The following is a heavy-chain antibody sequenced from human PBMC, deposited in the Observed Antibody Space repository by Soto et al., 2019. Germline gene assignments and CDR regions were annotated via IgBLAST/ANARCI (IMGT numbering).Heavy chain of an antibody. J-gene: IGHJ6*02. CDR2: IYPGDSDT. V-gene: IGHV5-51*01. CDR3: AASIFYYGMDV. Sequence: GESLKISCKGSGYSFTSYWIGWVRQMPGKGLEWMGIIYPGDSDTRYSPSFQGQVTISADKSITTTYLQWSSLKASDTATYYCAASIFYYGMDVWGQGTTVTVSS. CDR1: GYSFTSYW.